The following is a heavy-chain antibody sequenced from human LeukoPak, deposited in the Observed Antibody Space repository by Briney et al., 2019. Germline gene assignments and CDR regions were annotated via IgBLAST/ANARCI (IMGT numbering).Heavy chain of an antibody. D-gene: IGHD1-26*01. CDR1: GGSFSGYY. Sequence: SETLSLTCAVYGGSFSGYYWSWIRQPPGKGLEWIGEINHSGSTNYNPSLKSRVTISVDTSKNQFSLKLSSVTAADTAVYYCARDSATTSLAWGQGTLVTVSS. V-gene: IGHV4-34*01. CDR2: INHSGST. CDR3: ARDSATTSLA. J-gene: IGHJ4*02.